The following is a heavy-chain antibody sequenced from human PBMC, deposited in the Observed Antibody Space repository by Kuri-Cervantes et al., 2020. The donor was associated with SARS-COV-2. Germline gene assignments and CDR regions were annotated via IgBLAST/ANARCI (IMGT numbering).Heavy chain of an antibody. J-gene: IGHJ4*02. CDR2: IYSGGST. Sequence: GGSLRLSCAASGFTVSSNYMSWVRQAPGKGLEWVSVIYSGGSTYYADSVKGRFTISRDNSKNTLYLQMNSLRAEDTAVYYCANTPVGATRDYWGQGTLVTVSS. V-gene: IGHV3-53*01. CDR3: ANTPVGATRDY. D-gene: IGHD1-26*01. CDR1: GFTVSSNY.